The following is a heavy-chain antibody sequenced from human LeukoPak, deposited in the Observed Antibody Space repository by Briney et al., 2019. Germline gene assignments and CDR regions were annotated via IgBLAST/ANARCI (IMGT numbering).Heavy chain of an antibody. D-gene: IGHD3-10*01. CDR2: ISYDGSNK. CDR1: GFTFSSYA. Sequence: PGGSLRLSCAASGFTFSSYAMHWVRQAPGKGLEWVAVISYDGSNKYYADSVKGRFTISRDNSKNTLYLQMNSLRAEDTAVYYCARDAGMAWFGEVGGGQGTLVTVSS. CDR3: ARDAGMAWFGEVG. V-gene: IGHV3-30-3*01. J-gene: IGHJ4*02.